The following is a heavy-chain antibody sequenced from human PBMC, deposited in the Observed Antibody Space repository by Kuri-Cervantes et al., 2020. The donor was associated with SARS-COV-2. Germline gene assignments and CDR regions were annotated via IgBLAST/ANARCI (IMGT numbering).Heavy chain of an antibody. J-gene: IGHJ4*02. V-gene: IGHV3-7*01. CDR1: GFTFSSYW. Sequence: GESLKISCAASGFTFSSYWMSWVRQAPGKGLEWVANIKQDGSEKYYVDSVKGRFTISRDNAKNSLYLQMNSLRAEDTAVYYCARGTYYYDSSGYPPGYWGQGTLVTVSS. CDR2: IKQDGSEK. CDR3: ARGTYYYDSSGYPPGY. D-gene: IGHD3-22*01.